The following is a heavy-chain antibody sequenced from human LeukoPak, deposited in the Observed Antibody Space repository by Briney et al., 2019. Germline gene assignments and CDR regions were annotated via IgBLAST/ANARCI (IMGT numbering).Heavy chain of an antibody. J-gene: IGHJ4*02. D-gene: IGHD1-1*01. CDR2: MNPNSGNT. CDR1: GYTFSTCD. V-gene: IGHV1-8*01. CDR3: ARVLGSISR. Sequence: GASVKVSCKASGYTFSTCDINWVRQATGQGLEWMGWMNPNSGNTGFAHKFQGRVTMTRDTSINTAYMELSSLRSDDTAVYYCARVLGSISRWGQGTLVTVSS.